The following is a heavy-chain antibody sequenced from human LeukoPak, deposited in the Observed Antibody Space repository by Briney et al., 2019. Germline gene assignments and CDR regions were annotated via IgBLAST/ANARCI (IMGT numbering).Heavy chain of an antibody. CDR1: GFTFSTYG. D-gene: IGHD2-15*01. Sequence: GGSLRLSCAASGFTFSTYGMHWVRQAPGKGLEWVAVIWYDGSNKYYADSVKGRFTISRDNAKNSLYLQMNSLRAEDTAVYYCASSYCSGGNCYAFDYWGQGTLVTVSS. CDR3: ASSYCSGGNCYAFDY. CDR2: IWYDGSNK. V-gene: IGHV3-33*03. J-gene: IGHJ4*02.